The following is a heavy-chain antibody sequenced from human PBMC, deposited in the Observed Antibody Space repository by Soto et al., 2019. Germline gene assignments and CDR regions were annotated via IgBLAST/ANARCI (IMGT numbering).Heavy chain of an antibody. V-gene: IGHV4-30-4*01. CDR2: MYSSGTT. CDR3: ARDFPGFSSSWWYFDY. CDR1: GGSISSGDYY. D-gene: IGHD6-13*01. Sequence: QVQLQESGPGLVKPSQTLSLTCTVSGGSISSGDYYWSWIRQPPGKGLEWIGYMYSSGTTYYNPSLKSRVTISVDTSKNQFSLRLNSVTAADTAAYYCARDFPGFSSSWWYFDYWGQGALVTVSS. J-gene: IGHJ4*02.